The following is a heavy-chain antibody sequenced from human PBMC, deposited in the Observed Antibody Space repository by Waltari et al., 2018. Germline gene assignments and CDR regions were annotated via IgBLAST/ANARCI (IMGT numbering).Heavy chain of an antibody. CDR3: ARVFDYGDYDY. D-gene: IGHD4-17*01. Sequence: QVQLQQWGAGLLKPSETLSLTCAVYGGSFSGYHWSWIRQPPGKGLEWIGEINHSGSTNYNPSLKSRVTISVDTSKNQFSLKLSSVTAADTAVYYCARVFDYGDYDYWGQGTLVTVSS. CDR1: GGSFSGYH. J-gene: IGHJ4*02. V-gene: IGHV4-34*01. CDR2: INHSGST.